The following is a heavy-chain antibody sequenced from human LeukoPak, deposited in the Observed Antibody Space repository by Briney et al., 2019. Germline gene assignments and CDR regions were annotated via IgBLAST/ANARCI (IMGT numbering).Heavy chain of an antibody. CDR2: ITGGGPYT. CDR3: AKGTLSSSNYYMDV. J-gene: IGHJ6*03. CDR1: AFTFRNYA. D-gene: IGHD2/OR15-2a*01. V-gene: IGHV3-23*01. Sequence: GGSLRLSCAASAFTFRNYAMSWVRQAPGKGLGWVSSITGGGPYTYYAPSVRGRLTISRDNSKNTLYLQMSSLRAEDTAVYYCAKGTLSSSNYYMDVWGKGTTVTVSS.